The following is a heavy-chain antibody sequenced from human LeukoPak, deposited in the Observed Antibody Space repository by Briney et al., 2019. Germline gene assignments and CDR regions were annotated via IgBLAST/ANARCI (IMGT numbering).Heavy chain of an antibody. CDR3: ARVTESSSGWPYYYYYMDV. V-gene: IGHV1-8*01. CDR2: MNPNSGNT. Sequence: GASVKVSCKASGYTFTSYDINWVRQATGQGLEWMGWMNPNSGNTGYAQKFQGRVTMTWNTSISTAYMELSSLRSEDTAVYYCARVTESSSGWPYYYYYMDVWGKGTTVTVSS. CDR1: GYTFTSYD. J-gene: IGHJ6*03. D-gene: IGHD6-19*01.